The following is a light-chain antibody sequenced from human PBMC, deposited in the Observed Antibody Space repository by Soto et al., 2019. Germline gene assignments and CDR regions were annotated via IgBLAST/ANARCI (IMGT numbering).Light chain of an antibody. Sequence: DIQMTQSPSTLSASVGDRVTITCRASQSISNWLAWYQQKPGKAPKLLIYKASNLESGVPSRFSGSGSETEFTLTISSLQPEDAATYYCQLYHGFLHTFFQWTKLEIK. CDR3: QLYHGFLHT. CDR2: KAS. J-gene: IGKJ2*01. V-gene: IGKV1-5*03. CDR1: QSISNW.